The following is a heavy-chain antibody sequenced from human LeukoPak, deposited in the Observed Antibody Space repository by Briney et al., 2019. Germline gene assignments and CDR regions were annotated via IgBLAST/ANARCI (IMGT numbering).Heavy chain of an antibody. CDR1: GFTFSSYF. Sequence: GGSLRLSCAASGFTFSSYFMNRVRQAPRKGLEWVSSISTSSSYVYYADSIKGRFTISRDNAKNTLFLQMDSLSAEDTAVYYCARAQFSTVLPVPRGGLDSWGQGTLATVSS. CDR3: ARAQFSTVLPVPRGGLDS. J-gene: IGHJ4*02. CDR2: ISTSSSYV. V-gene: IGHV3-21*01. D-gene: IGHD2/OR15-2a*01.